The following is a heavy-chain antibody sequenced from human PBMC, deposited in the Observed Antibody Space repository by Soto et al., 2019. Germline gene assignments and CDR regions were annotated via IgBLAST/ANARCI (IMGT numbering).Heavy chain of an antibody. V-gene: IGHV3-48*01. J-gene: IGHJ6*03. D-gene: IGHD4-17*01. Sequence: GGSLRLSCAASGFTFSSYSMNWVRQAPGKGLEWVSYISSSSSTIYYADSVKGRFTISRDNAKNSLYLQMNGLRAEDTAVYYCARNGDNSPTAFYYYYMDVWGKGTTVTVSS. CDR2: ISSSSSTI. CDR3: ARNGDNSPTAFYYYYMDV. CDR1: GFTFSSYS.